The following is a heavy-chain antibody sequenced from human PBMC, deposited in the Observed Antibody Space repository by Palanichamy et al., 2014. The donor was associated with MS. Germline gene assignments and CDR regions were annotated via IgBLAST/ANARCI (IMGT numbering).Heavy chain of an antibody. Sequence: EVQLVESGGGRWSSLGGPVRLSCAASGFTVSSNYMSWVRQAPGKGLEWVSVIYSGGSTYYADSVKGRFTISRDNSKNTLYLQMNSLRAEDTAVYYCARDLRYCSGGSCYRYFQHWGQGTLVTVSS. CDR2: IYSGGST. CDR3: ARDLRYCSGGSCYRYFQH. V-gene: IGHV3-66*01. J-gene: IGHJ1*01. CDR1: GFTVSSNY. D-gene: IGHD2-15*01.